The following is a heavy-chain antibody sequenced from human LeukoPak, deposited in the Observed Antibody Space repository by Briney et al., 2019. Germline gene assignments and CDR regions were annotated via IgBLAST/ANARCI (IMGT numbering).Heavy chain of an antibody. CDR3: ARTAGRTFDY. D-gene: IGHD6-6*01. CDR1: GYTFTSNY. J-gene: IGHJ4*02. V-gene: IGHV1-46*01. Sequence: ASVKVSCKASGYTFTSNYIHWVRQAPGQGLEWMGMIYPRDGSTSYAQKFQGRVTMTRDTSTSTVYMELSSLRSEDTAVYYCARTAGRTFDYWGQGTLVTVSS. CDR2: IYPRDGST.